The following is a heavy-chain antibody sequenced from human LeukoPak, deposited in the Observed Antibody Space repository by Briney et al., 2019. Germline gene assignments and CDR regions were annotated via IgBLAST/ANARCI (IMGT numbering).Heavy chain of an antibody. CDR3: AKAGKSVWFGELSPRQPFDP. Sequence: QPGGSLRLSCAASGFTFSSYAMSWVRQAPGKGLEWVSAISGSGGSTYYADSVKGRFTISRDNSKNTLYLQMNSLRAEDTAVYYCAKAGKSVWFGELSPRQPFDPWGQGTLVTVSS. D-gene: IGHD3-10*01. CDR2: ISGSGGST. J-gene: IGHJ5*02. CDR1: GFTFSSYA. V-gene: IGHV3-23*01.